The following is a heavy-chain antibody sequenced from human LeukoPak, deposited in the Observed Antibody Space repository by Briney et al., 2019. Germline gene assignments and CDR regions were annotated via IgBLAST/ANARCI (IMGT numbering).Heavy chain of an antibody. CDR1: GFTFSSHW. CDR2: IKDDGSHT. V-gene: IGHV3-74*01. CDR3: ARGSGIITGIDE. J-gene: IGHJ4*02. Sequence: GGSLRLSCAASGFTFSSHWVHWVRQAPGKGLVWVSRIKDDGSHTNYADSVKGRFTISRDNAKNTLSLQMNSLRAEDTAVYYCARGSGIITGIDEWGQGTLVTVSS. D-gene: IGHD6-25*01.